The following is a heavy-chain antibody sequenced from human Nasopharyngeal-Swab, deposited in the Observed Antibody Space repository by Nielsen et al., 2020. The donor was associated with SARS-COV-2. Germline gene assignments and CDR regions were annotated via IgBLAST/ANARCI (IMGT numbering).Heavy chain of an antibody. V-gene: IGHV4-59*12. CDR2: YYYSGIT. J-gene: IGHJ4*02. CDR3: AREVVGGLVDS. Sequence: IREPPGEGLEWIGYYYYSGITNYNPSRKRRVTILIDTSNNQIALKLNTVTAADTAGYYCAREVVGGLVDSWGQGTLVTVSS. D-gene: IGHD1-26*01.